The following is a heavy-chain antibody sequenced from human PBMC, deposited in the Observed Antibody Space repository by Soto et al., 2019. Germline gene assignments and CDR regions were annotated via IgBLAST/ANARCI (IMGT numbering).Heavy chain of an antibody. CDR1: GFTFSSYS. Sequence: GGSLRLSCAASGFTFSSYSMNWVRQAPGKGLEWVSSISSSSSYIYYADSVKGRFTISRDNAKNSLYLQMNSLRAEGTAVYYCPRFETLYSSSYLHYWGQGTLVTVSS. V-gene: IGHV3-21*01. CDR3: PRFETLYSSSYLHY. CDR2: ISSSSSYI. D-gene: IGHD6-13*01. J-gene: IGHJ4*02.